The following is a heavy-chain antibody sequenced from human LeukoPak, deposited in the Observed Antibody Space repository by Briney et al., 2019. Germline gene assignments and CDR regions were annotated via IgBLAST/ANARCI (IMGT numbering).Heavy chain of an antibody. CDR3: ARTPLLTYYYDSSGYYSFDY. D-gene: IGHD3-22*01. J-gene: IGHJ4*02. Sequence: GGSPRLSCAASGFTFDDYGMSWVRQAPGKGLEWVSGINWNGGSTGYADSVKGRFTISRDNAKNSLYLQMNSLRAEDTALYYCARTPLLTYYYDSSGYYSFDYWGQGTLVTVSS. CDR1: GFTFDDYG. CDR2: INWNGGST. V-gene: IGHV3-20*04.